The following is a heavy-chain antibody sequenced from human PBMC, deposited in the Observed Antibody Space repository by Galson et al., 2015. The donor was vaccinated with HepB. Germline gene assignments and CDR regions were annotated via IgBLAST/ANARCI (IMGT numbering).Heavy chain of an antibody. CDR2: ISSSSSYI. D-gene: IGHD5-18*01. J-gene: IGHJ4*02. CDR3: ARALATAMATGY. V-gene: IGHV3-21*01. Sequence: SLRLSCAASGFTFSSYSMNWVRQAPGKGLEWVSSISSSSSYIYYADSVKGRFTISRDNAKNSLYLQMNSLRAEDTAVYYCARALATAMATGYWGQGTLVTVSS. CDR1: GFTFSSYS.